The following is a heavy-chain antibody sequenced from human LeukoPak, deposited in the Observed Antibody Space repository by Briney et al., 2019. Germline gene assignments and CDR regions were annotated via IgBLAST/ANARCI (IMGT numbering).Heavy chain of an antibody. CDR1: GYTFTTYA. D-gene: IGHD6-13*01. J-gene: IGHJ5*02. Sequence: GASVKVSCKASGYTFTTYALAWVRQAPGQRLEWMGWINVGNGNTKSSQKFQGRVTITRDMSASTAYMELSSLGSEDTAVYYCARGLGYGVFDPWGQGTLVTVSS. CDR3: ARGLGYGVFDP. V-gene: IGHV1-3*01. CDR2: INVGNGNT.